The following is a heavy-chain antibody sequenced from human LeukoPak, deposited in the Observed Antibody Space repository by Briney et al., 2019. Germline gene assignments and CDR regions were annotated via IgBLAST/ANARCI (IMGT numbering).Heavy chain of an antibody. CDR1: GGSISSYY. CDR3: ARLKCISTTCPSRYVMDV. D-gene: IGHD2-2*01. CDR2: IYYSGST. J-gene: IGHJ6*02. V-gene: IGHV4-59*01. Sequence: PSETLSLTCSVSGGSISSYYWSWIRQPPGKGLEYIGYIYYSGSTNYNRSLKSRVTISVDPSKDQFSLNLTSVTAADTAVYYCARLKCISTTCPSRYVMDVWGQGTTVTVSS.